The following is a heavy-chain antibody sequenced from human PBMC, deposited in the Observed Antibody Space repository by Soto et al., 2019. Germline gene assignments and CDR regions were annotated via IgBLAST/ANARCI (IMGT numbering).Heavy chain of an antibody. CDR1: GFTFSMYS. Sequence: DVQLVESGGAVVQPGESRRLSCEVSGFTFSMYSMTWVRQAPGKGLEWVAKIPQEGGDGHYADSVKGRFTISRDNAKNSVFLQMNNLRAADTAVYYCARDQLILPAHDFFYGSDVWGQGATVTVS. D-gene: IGHD2-21*02. J-gene: IGHJ6*02. V-gene: IGHV3-7*03. CDR3: ARDQLILPAHDFFYGSDV. CDR2: IPQEGGDG.